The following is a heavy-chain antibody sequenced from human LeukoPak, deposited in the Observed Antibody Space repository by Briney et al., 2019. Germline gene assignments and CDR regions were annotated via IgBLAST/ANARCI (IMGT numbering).Heavy chain of an antibody. J-gene: IGHJ5*02. CDR2: NNNDGSST. D-gene: IGHD2-2*01. Sequence: GGSLRLSCAASGFTFSSYWMHWVRQAPGKGLVWVSRNNNDGSSTNYADSVKGRFTISRDNAKNTLYLQMNSLRAEDTAVYYCARDCSSTSCYRSGLDPWGQGTLVTVSS. CDR3: ARDCSSTSCYRSGLDP. CDR1: GFTFSSYW. V-gene: IGHV3-74*01.